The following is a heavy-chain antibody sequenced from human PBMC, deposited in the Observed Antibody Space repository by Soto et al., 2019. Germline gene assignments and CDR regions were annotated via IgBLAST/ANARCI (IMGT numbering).Heavy chain of an antibody. CDR1: GFTFSCYS. CDR2: ISSSSSTI. CDR3: ARTQEIFGVVNYYGMDV. Sequence: EVQLVESGGGLVQPGGSLRLSCAASGFTFSCYSMNWVRQAPGKGLEWVSYISSSSSTIYYADSVKGRFTISRDNAKNSLYLQMNSLRDEDTAVYYCARTQEIFGVVNYYGMDVWGQGTTVTVSS. J-gene: IGHJ6*02. D-gene: IGHD3-3*01. V-gene: IGHV3-48*02.